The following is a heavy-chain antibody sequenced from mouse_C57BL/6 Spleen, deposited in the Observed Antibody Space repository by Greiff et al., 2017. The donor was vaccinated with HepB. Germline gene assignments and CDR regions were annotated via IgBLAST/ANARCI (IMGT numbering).Heavy chain of an antibody. CDR1: GYTFTSYW. D-gene: IGHD2-4*01. J-gene: IGHJ4*01. CDR2: INPSSGYT. Sequence: VQLQESGAELAKPGASVKLSCKASGYTFTSYWMHWVKQRPGQGLEWIGYINPSSGYTKYNQKFKDKATLTAEKSSSTAYMQLSSLTYEDSAVYYCARGGLRPGYAMDYWGQGTSVTVSS. CDR3: ARGGLRPGYAMDY. V-gene: IGHV1-7*01.